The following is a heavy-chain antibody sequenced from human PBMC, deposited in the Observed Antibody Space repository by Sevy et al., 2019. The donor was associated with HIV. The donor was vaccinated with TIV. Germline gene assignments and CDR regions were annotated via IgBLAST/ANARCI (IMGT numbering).Heavy chain of an antibody. CDR3: ARDGFVLRFLEWLPPPYYYYGMDV. J-gene: IGHJ6*02. Sequence: GGSLRLSCAASGFTFSSYSMNWVRQAPGKGLEWVSYISSSSSTIYYAVSVKGRFTISGDNAKNSLYLQMNNLRAEDTSVYYCARDGFVLRFLEWLPPPYYYYGMDVWGQGTTVTVSS. CDR1: GFTFSSYS. V-gene: IGHV3-48*01. D-gene: IGHD3-3*01. CDR2: ISSSSSTI.